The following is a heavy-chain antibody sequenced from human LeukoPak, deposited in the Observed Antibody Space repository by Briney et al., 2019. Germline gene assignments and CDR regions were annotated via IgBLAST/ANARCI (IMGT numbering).Heavy chain of an antibody. CDR3: ARGGHYDSSGYYGAPRD. CDR1: GFPFTNYA. CDR2: ISGNGGDT. V-gene: IGHV3-23*01. Sequence: GGSLRLSCAASGFPFTNYAMSWVRQAPGKGLEWVSVISGNGGDTYYADSVKGRFTISRDNSKNTLYLQMSSLRAEDTAVYYCARGGHYDSSGYYGAPRDWGQGTLVTVSS. D-gene: IGHD3-22*01. J-gene: IGHJ4*02.